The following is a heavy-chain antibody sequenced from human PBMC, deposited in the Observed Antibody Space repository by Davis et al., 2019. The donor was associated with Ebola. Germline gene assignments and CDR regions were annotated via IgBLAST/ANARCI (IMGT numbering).Heavy chain of an antibody. J-gene: IGHJ4*02. V-gene: IGHV3-48*02. CDR3: ARGGGTYGDYYFDY. Sequence: PGGSLRLSCAASGFSFSKYWMHWVRQAPGKGLEWVSSISSSSSTIYYADSVKGRFTISRDNAKNSLYLQMNSLRDEDTAVYYCARGGGTYGDYYFDYWGQGALVTVSS. CDR1: GFSFSKYW. CDR2: ISSSSSTI. D-gene: IGHD4-17*01.